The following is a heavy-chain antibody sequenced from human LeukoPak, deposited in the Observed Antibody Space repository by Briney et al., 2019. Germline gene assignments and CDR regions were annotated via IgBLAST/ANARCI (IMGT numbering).Heavy chain of an antibody. CDR1: GFTFSDYY. CDR3: ARGVLEWLSPFDY. D-gene: IGHD3-3*01. Sequence: GGSLRHSCAASGFTFSDYYMSWIRQAPGKELEWVSYISSSGSTIYYADSVKGRFTISRDDAKSSLYLQMNSLRAEDTAVYYCARGVLEWLSPFDYWGQETLVTVSS. CDR2: ISSSGSTI. V-gene: IGHV3-11*04. J-gene: IGHJ4*02.